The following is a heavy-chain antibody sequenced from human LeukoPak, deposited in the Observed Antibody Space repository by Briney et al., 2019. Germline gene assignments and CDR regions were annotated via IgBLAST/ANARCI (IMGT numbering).Heavy chain of an antibody. CDR2: ITTSGDGT. CDR1: GFTFSAYP. D-gene: IGHD1-26*01. Sequence: PGGSLRLPCAASGFTFSAYPMHWVRQAPGKGLGYVSAITTSGDGTYYANSVKGRFTISRDNSKSTLYLQMGSLRPDDMGVYYCAGGGGSYDFWGQGTLVTVSS. CDR3: AGGGGSYDF. J-gene: IGHJ4*02. V-gene: IGHV3-64*01.